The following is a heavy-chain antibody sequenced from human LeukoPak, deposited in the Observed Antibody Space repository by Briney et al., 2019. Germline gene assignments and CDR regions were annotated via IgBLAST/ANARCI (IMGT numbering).Heavy chain of an antibody. CDR3: ARAIYSSSPFFGY. V-gene: IGHV4-39*07. D-gene: IGHD6-6*01. Sequence: SETLSLTCTVSGGSISSSSYYWGWIRQPPGKGLEWIGSIYYSGSTYYNPSLKSRVTISVDTSKNQFSLKLSSVTAADTAVYYCARAIYSSSPFFGYWGQGTLVTVSS. CDR2: IYYSGST. J-gene: IGHJ4*02. CDR1: GGSISSSSYY.